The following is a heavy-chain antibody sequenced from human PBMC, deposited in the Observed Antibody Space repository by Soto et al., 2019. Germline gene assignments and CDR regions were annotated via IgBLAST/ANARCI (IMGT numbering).Heavy chain of an antibody. V-gene: IGHV3-23*01. J-gene: IGHJ6*03. D-gene: IGHD2-2*01. Sequence: GGSLRLSCAASGFTFSSYPMSWVRQAPGKGLKCVSVISGSGGSTYYADSVKGRFTISRDNSKNTLYLQMNSLRAEDTAVYYCAKDRGVLVVVPAAIESYMDVWGKGTTVTVSS. CDR1: GFTFSSYP. CDR3: AKDRGVLVVVPAAIESYMDV. CDR2: ISGSGGST.